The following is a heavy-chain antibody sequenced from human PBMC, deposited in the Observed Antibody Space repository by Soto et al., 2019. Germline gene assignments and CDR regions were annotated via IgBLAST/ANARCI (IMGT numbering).Heavy chain of an antibody. CDR1: GDSISNNNW. CDR2: VHHSGRS. CDR3: AHTSGSGSYIPY. V-gene: IGHV4-4*02. J-gene: IGHJ4*02. D-gene: IGHD3-10*01. Sequence: QVQLQESGPGLTKPSGTLSLTCAVSGDSISNNNWWSWVRQPPGKGLEWIGEVHHSGRSNSNPSLKSRVTMSIDTSTNQVSLRLDSVTAADTAVYYCAHTSGSGSYIPYWGQGTLVTVSS.